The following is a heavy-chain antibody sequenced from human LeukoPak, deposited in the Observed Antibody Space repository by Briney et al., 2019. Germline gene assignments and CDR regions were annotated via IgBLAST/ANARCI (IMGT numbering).Heavy chain of an antibody. Sequence: GASVKVSCKASGYTFTSYYMHWVRQAPGQGLEWMGIINPSGGSTSYAQKFQGRVTITADESTSTAYMELSSLRSEDTAVYYCARGGWLRLLQLDPWGQGTLVTVSS. V-gene: IGHV1-46*01. CDR2: INPSGGST. J-gene: IGHJ5*02. CDR3: ARGGWLRLLQLDP. D-gene: IGHD5-12*01. CDR1: GYTFTSYY.